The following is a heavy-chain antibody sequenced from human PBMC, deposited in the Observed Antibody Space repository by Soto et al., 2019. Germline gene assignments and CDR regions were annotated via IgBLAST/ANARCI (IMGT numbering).Heavy chain of an antibody. CDR3: AREINSHFDY. CDR1: GLTFSSHG. V-gene: IGHV3-30-3*01. CDR2: ISYDGSDK. Sequence: QVQLVESGGGVVQPGRSLRLSCAASGLTFSSHGMNWVRQAPGKGLEWVAVISYDGSDKYYADSVKGRFTISRDNSKNTLFLQMNSLRADDTAVYYCAREINSHFDYWGQGTLVTVSS. D-gene: IGHD2-15*01. J-gene: IGHJ4*02.